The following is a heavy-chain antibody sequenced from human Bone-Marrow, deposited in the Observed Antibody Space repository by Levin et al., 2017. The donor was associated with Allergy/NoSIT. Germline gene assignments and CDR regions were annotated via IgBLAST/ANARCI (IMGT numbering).Heavy chain of an antibody. CDR3: ARGELGSGYLFDY. V-gene: IGHV1-8*01. CDR2: MYPNSDNA. Sequence: ASVKVSCKTSGYTCTSFDINWVRQATGQGLEWMGWMYPNSDNAGYAQKFQGRVTMTRNTSISTAYMELSSLRSEDTAIYYCARGELGSGYLFDYWGQGTLVTVSS. D-gene: IGHD5-12*01. J-gene: IGHJ4*02. CDR1: GYTCTSFD.